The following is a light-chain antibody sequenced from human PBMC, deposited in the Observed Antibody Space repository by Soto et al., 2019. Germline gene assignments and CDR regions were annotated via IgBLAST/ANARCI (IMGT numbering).Light chain of an antibody. Sequence: QSVLTQPPSVSAAPGQKVTISCSGSGSNIGNHYVSWYQQLPGTAPKLLIYDDNRRPSGIPDRFSGSKSGTSATLGITGLQTGDEADYYCGTWDSSLSAVVFGGGTKVTVL. J-gene: IGLJ2*01. CDR2: DDN. CDR1: GSNIGNHY. V-gene: IGLV1-51*01. CDR3: GTWDSSLSAVV.